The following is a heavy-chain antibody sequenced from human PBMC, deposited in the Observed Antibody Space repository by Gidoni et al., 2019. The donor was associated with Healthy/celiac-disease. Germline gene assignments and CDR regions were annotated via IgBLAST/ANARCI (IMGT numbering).Heavy chain of an antibody. Sequence: QVQLQESGPGLVKPSETLSLPCTVPGGSISSYYWSWIRQPPGKGLEWIGYIYYSGSTNYTPSLKSRVTISVDTSKNQFSLKLSSVTAADTAVYYCARLYYDFWSGSTEYYYYYYMDVWGKGTTVTVSS. V-gene: IGHV4-59*01. J-gene: IGHJ6*03. D-gene: IGHD3-3*01. CDR3: ARLYYDFWSGSTEYYYYYYMDV. CDR1: GGSISSYY. CDR2: IYYSGST.